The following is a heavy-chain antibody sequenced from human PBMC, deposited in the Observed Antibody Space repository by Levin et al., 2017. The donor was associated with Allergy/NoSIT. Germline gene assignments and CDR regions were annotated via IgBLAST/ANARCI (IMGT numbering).Heavy chain of an antibody. CDR1: GFTFSIYA. D-gene: IGHD6-6*01. CDR3: VKKKYSNSRDYFDY. Sequence: ASVKVSCAASGFTFSIYAMTWVRQAPRKGLEWVSGISGSGGTTYYADSVKGRFTISRDNSKNILYLQMNSLRAEDTAVYYCVKKKYSNSRDYFDYWGQGTLVTVSS. CDR2: ISGSGGTT. V-gene: IGHV3-23*01. J-gene: IGHJ4*02.